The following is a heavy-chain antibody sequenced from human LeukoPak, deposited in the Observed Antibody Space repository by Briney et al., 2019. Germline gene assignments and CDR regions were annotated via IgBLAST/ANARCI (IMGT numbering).Heavy chain of an antibody. Sequence: PSQTLSLTCTVSGGSISSGAYYWTWIRQHPGRGLEWIGYIYDSGSTYYNPSLKSRVSISVDTSKNQFSLRLTSVTAADTAVYYCARCSGNYYNAFDIWGQGTMVTVSS. CDR2: IYDSGST. J-gene: IGHJ3*02. CDR1: GGSISSGAYY. D-gene: IGHD1-26*01. CDR3: ARCSGNYYNAFDI. V-gene: IGHV4-31*03.